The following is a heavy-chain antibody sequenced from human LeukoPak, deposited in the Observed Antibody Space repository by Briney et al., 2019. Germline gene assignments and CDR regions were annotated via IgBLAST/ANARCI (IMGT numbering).Heavy chain of an antibody. CDR1: GGSISSSGYY. CDR3: ARQVSGYYYYYIDV. D-gene: IGHD5/OR15-5a*01. J-gene: IGHJ6*03. CDR2: IYYSETT. V-gene: IGHV4-39*01. Sequence: SETPSLTCTVSGGSISSSGYYWDWVRQPPGKGLEWIGSIYYSETTYYNPSLRSRATISVDTSKSQFSLNLRSVTAADTAVYYCARQVSGYYYYYIDVWGRGTAVTVSS.